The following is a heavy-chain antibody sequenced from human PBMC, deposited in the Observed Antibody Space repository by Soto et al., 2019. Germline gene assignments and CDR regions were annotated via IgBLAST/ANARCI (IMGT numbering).Heavy chain of an antibody. CDR2: VWYDGSTK. CDR1: QFTFSSYG. V-gene: IGHV3-33*01. D-gene: IGHD3-10*01. CDR3: ARDNSGRNYYYYYGMDV. Sequence: HPGGSLRLSCAASQFTFSSYGMHWVRQAPGKGLEWVAVVWYDGSTKYYADSVKGRFTISRDNSKNTLYLQMNSLRAEDTAVYYCARDNSGRNYYYYYGMDVWGQGTTVTVSS. J-gene: IGHJ6*02.